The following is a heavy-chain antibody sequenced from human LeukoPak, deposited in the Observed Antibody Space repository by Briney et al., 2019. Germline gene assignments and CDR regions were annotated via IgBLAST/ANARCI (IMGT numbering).Heavy chain of an antibody. CDR3: ARERNFGDYEN. J-gene: IGHJ4*02. D-gene: IGHD4-17*01. V-gene: IGHV4-39*07. CDR1: GGSISSSSYH. Sequence: PSETLSLTCTVSGGSISSSSYHWGWIRQPPGKGLEWIGSIYYSGSTYYNPSLKSRVTISIDTSKNQFSLKLSSVTAADTAVYYCARERNFGDYENWGQGTLVIVSS. CDR2: IYYSGST.